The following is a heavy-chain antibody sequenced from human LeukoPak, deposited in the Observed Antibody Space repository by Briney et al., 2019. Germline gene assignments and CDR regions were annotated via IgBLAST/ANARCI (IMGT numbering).Heavy chain of an antibody. Sequence: GGSLRLSCAASGFTFSSNAMNWVRRAPEKGLEWVSRISYTGRNTYYADSVKGRFTISRDNSKNTLYLQMNSLRAEDTAVYYCAKASCGGECYYAMDVWGQGTMVTVSS. CDR3: AKASCGGECYYAMDV. D-gene: IGHD2-21*01. CDR1: GFTFSSNA. CDR2: ISYTGRNT. V-gene: IGHV3-23*01. J-gene: IGHJ3*01.